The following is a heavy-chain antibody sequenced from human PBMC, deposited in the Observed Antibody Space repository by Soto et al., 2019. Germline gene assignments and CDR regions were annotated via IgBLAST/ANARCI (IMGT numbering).Heavy chain of an antibody. Sequence: QVQLVQSGAEVKKPGASVKGSCKASGYTFTSYGISWVRQAPGQGLEWMGWINPYNGNTNYAQKLQGRVTMTTDTSTNTDYMEMRSLRSEDTSVYSCARDWFGIDYWGQGTLVTVSS. CDR3: ARDWFGIDY. CDR1: GYTFTSYG. D-gene: IGHD3-16*01. J-gene: IGHJ4*02. V-gene: IGHV1-18*01. CDR2: INPYNGNT.